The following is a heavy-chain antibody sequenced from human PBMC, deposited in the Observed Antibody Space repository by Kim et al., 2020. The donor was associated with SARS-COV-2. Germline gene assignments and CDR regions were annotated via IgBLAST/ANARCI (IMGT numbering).Heavy chain of an antibody. CDR3: ARQGENYDILTGYYPDAFDI. J-gene: IGHJ3*02. Sequence: SETLSLTCTVSGGSISSSSYYWGWIRQPPGKGLEWIGSIYYSGSTYYNPSLKSRVTISVDTSKNQFSLKLSSVTAADTAVYYCARQGENYDILTGYYPDAFDIWGQGTMVTVSS. CDR1: GGSISSSSYY. V-gene: IGHV4-39*01. D-gene: IGHD3-9*01. CDR2: IYYSGST.